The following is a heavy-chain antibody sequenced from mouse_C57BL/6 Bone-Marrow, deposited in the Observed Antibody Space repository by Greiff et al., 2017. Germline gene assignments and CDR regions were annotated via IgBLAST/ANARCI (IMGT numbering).Heavy chain of an antibody. CDR1: GYTFTSYG. V-gene: IGHV1-81*01. CDR2: IYPRSGNT. D-gene: IGHD2-3*01. CDR3: AREGLDGYYPAY. J-gene: IGHJ3*01. Sequence: QVHVKQSGAELARPGASVKLSCKASGYTFTSYGISWVKQRTGQGLEWIGEIYPRSGNTYYNEKFKGKATLTADKSSSTAYMELRSLTSEDSAVYFCAREGLDGYYPAYWGQGTLVTVSA.